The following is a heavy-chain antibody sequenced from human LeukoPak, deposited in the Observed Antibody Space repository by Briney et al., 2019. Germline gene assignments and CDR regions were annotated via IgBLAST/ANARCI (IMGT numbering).Heavy chain of an antibody. CDR3: AKAGVGATVFDY. CDR1: GFTFSSYA. CDR2: ICSSGGSK. Sequence: PGGSLRLSCAASGFTFSSYAMSWVRQAPGKGLEWVSAICSSGGSKNYADSVKGRFTISRDNLKNTLYLQMNSLRAEDTAVYYCAKAGVGATVFDYWGRGTLVTVSS. J-gene: IGHJ4*02. V-gene: IGHV3-23*01. D-gene: IGHD1-26*01.